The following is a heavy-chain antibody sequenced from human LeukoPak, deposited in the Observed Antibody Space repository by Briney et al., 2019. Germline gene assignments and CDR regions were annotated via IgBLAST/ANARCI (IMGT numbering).Heavy chain of an antibody. V-gene: IGHV1-2*06. J-gene: IGHJ3*02. D-gene: IGHD2-2*01. CDR3: ARGFPSSTSYDAFDI. Sequence: ASVKVSCEASGYTFTVYYLHWVRQAPGQGLEWMGRINPNSGGTNYAQKFQGRVTMTRDTSINTIYMELTRLRSDDTAVYYCARGFPSSTSYDAFDIWGQGTMVTVSS. CDR2: INPNSGGT. CDR1: GYTFTVYY.